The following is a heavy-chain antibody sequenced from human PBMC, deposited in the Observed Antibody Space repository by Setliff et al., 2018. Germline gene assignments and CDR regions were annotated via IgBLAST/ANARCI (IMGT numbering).Heavy chain of an antibody. V-gene: IGHV4-34*01. J-gene: IGHJ3*02. D-gene: IGHD5-12*01. Sequence: SETLSLTCAVYGGSFSGYYWSWIRQPPGKGLEWIGEINHSGSTNYNPSLKSRVTISVDTSKNQFSLKLSSVTAADTAVYYCTRGPGGYTYQGAFDIWGQGTMVTVSS. CDR1: GGSFSGYY. CDR2: INHSGST. CDR3: TRGPGGYTYQGAFDI.